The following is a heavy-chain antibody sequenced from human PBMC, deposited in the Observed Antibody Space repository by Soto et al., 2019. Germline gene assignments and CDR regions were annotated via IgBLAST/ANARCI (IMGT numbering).Heavy chain of an antibody. J-gene: IGHJ4*02. CDR3: TTEELELRRLSGNDY. V-gene: IGHV3-15*07. D-gene: IGHD1-7*01. Sequence: GGSLRLSCAASGFTFSNAWMNWVRQAPGKGLEWVGRIKSKTDGGTTDYAAPVKGRFTISRNDSKNTLYLQMNSLKTEDTAVYYGTTEELELRRLSGNDYWGQGTLVTVSS. CDR1: GFTFSNAW. CDR2: IKSKTDGGTT.